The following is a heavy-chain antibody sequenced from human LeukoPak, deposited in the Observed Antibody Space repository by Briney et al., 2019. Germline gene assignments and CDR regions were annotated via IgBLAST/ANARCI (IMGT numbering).Heavy chain of an antibody. CDR2: IYYSGST. Sequence: SETLSLTCTVSGGSISSSSYYWGWIRQPPGKGLEWIGSIYYSGSTYYNPSLKSRVTISVDTSKNQFSLKLSSVTAADTAVYYCAGQWGVAAIDYYMDVWGKGTTVTVSS. CDR1: GGSISSSSYY. J-gene: IGHJ6*03. V-gene: IGHV4-39*01. CDR3: AGQWGVAAIDYYMDV. D-gene: IGHD2-15*01.